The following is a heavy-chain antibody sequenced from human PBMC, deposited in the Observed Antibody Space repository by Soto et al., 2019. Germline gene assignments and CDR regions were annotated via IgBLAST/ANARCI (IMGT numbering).Heavy chain of an antibody. CDR2: IRGSGDIT. CDR3: AKIGPNWYFDL. CDR1: GFTFNSYV. J-gene: IGHJ2*01. V-gene: IGHV3-23*01. Sequence: EVQLLESGGGLVQPGGSLRLSCAASGFTFNSYVMSWVRQAPGKGLDWVSDIRGSGDITHYAYSVKGRFSISRYNSKNTLYLQMNSLSAEDTAVYYCAKIGPNWYFDLWGRGTLVTVSS.